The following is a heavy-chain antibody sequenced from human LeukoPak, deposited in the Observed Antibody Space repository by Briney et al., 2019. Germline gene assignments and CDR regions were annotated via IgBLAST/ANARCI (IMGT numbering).Heavy chain of an antibody. CDR3: ARGVSSGWYNWFDP. CDR2: IYTSAST. V-gene: IGHV4-61*02. J-gene: IGHJ5*02. Sequence: PSQTLSLTCTVSGGSISSGSYYWSWIRQPAGKGLEWIGRIYTSASTNYNPSLKSRVTISVDTSKNQFSLKLSSVTAADTAVYYCARGVSSGWYNWFDPWGQGTLVTVSS. D-gene: IGHD6-19*01. CDR1: GGSISSGSYY.